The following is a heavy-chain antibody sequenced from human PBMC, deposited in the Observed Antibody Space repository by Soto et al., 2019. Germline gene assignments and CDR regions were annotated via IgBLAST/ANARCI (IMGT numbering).Heavy chain of an antibody. V-gene: IGHV3-30*18. Sequence: QVQLVESGGGVVQPGRSLRLSCAASGFTFSSYGMHWVRQAPGKGLEWVAVISYDGSNKYYADSVKGRFTISRYNSKNTLHLQMNSVRAEDTAVYYCAKAGTAIVDYWGQGTLVPVSS. CDR3: AKAGTAIVDY. CDR2: ISYDGSNK. J-gene: IGHJ4*02. D-gene: IGHD1-1*01. CDR1: GFTFSSYG.